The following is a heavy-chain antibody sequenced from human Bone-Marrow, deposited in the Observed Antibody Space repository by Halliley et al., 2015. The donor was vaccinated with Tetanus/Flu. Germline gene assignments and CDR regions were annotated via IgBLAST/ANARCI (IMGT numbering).Heavy chain of an antibody. D-gene: IGHD2-15*01. CDR2: IYDNGMT. CDR3: VRTGMGVVQNAFDV. Sequence: VSIIYDNGMTFYADSVKGRFTISRDNSKNTLDLQMNGLRAEDTAVYYCVRTGMGVVQNAFDVWGQGTMVSVSS. V-gene: IGHV3-66*01. J-gene: IGHJ3*01.